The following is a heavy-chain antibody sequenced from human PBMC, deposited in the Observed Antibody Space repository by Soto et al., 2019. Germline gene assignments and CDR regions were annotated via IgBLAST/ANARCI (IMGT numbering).Heavy chain of an antibody. CDR2: ISYDGSNK. V-gene: IGHV3-30*09. CDR1: GMTFTSYA. D-gene: IGHD1-26*01. Sequence: PGRSLRLSCVPSGMTFTSYAMHWVRQAQGKGLEWVAFISYDGSNKYYADSVKGRFAISRDNSKNTLSLQMNRLGAADTAVYYGARQWVGSNPDAFDIWRRGTMVTV. J-gene: IGHJ3*02. CDR3: ARQWVGSNPDAFDI.